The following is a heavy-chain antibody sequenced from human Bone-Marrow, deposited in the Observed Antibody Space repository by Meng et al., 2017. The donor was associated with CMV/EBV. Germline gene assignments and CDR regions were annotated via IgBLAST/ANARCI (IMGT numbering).Heavy chain of an antibody. Sequence: SETLSLTCAVYGGSFSGYYWSWIRQPPGKGLEWIGEINHSGSTNYNPSLKSRVTISVDTSKKQFSLKLSSVTAADTAVYYCARGLVVPAPYGMDVCGQGTTVTVSS. D-gene: IGHD2-2*01. CDR1: GGSFSGYY. V-gene: IGHV4-34*01. J-gene: IGHJ6*02. CDR3: ARGLVVPAPYGMDV. CDR2: INHSGST.